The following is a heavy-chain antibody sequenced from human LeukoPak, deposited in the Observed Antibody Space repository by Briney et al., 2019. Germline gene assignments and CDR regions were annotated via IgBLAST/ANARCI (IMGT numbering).Heavy chain of an antibody. CDR1: GYTFTGYY. J-gene: IGHJ6*03. CDR3: AGGSYGDYPHGVYYMDV. D-gene: IGHD4-17*01. CDR2: INPNSGGT. V-gene: IGHV1-2*02. Sequence: ASVKVSCKASGYTFTGYYMHWVRQAPGQGLEWMGWINPNSGGTNYAQKFQGRVTMTRDTSISTAYMELSRLRSDDTAVYYCAGGSYGDYPHGVYYMDVWGKGTTVTVSS.